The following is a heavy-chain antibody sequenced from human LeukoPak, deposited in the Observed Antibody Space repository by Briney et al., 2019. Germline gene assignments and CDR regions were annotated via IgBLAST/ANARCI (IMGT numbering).Heavy chain of an antibody. V-gene: IGHV3-15*01. D-gene: IGHD1-20*01. Sequence: GGSLRLSCTASGFTFSDAWVTWVRQAPGKGLAWVGRIRSKTSGGTTDYAAPVNGRFTISRDDSKNTIFLQMNSLKTEDTAVYYCNTFNWNSPFDYWGQGTLVTVSS. J-gene: IGHJ4*02. CDR1: GFTFSDAW. CDR3: NTFNWNSPFDY. CDR2: IRSKTSGGTT.